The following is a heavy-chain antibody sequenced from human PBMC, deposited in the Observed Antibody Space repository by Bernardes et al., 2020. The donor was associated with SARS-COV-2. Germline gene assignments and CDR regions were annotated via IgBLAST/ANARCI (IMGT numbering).Heavy chain of an antibody. CDR1: GGSFSGYY. J-gene: IGHJ3*02. Sequence: SETLSLTCAVYGGSFSGYYWSWIRQPPGKGLEWIGEINHSGSTNYNPSLKSRVTISVDTSKNQFSLKLSSVTAADTAVYYCARTPNRIAARRGDAFDSWGQGTMVTVSS. V-gene: IGHV4-34*01. CDR2: INHSGST. D-gene: IGHD6-6*01. CDR3: ARTPNRIAARRGDAFDS.